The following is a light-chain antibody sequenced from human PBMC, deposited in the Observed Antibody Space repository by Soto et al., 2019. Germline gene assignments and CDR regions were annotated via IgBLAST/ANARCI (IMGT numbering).Light chain of an antibody. V-gene: IGKV1-27*01. J-gene: IGKJ3*01. CDR1: QDISNY. Sequence: DIQMTQSPSSLSASVGDRVTITCRASQDISNYLAWYQQRPGKVPQLLIYAASTLQSGVPSRFSGSGSGTDFTLTISSLQPKDVATYYCQKYNSALVTFGPGTKVEIK. CDR2: AAS. CDR3: QKYNSALVT.